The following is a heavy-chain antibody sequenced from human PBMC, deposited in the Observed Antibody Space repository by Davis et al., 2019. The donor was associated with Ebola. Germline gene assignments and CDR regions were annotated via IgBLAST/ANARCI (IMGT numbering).Heavy chain of an antibody. V-gene: IGHV3-30-3*01. D-gene: IGHD1-26*01. CDR2: ISYDGSNK. J-gene: IGHJ4*02. CDR3: AGGLRGELLDY. CDR1: GFTFSSYP. Sequence: GESLKISCAASGFTFSSYPMHWVRQAPGKGLEWVAVISYDGSNKNYADSVKGRFTISRDNSKNTLYLQMNSLRAEDTAVYYCAGGLRGELLDYWGQGTLVTVSS.